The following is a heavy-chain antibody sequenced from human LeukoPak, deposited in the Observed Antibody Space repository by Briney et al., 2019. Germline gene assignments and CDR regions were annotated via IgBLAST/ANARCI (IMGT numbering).Heavy chain of an antibody. D-gene: IGHD6-19*01. CDR3: AKDRSGWYEGWFDP. CDR1: GFTFSSYG. CDR2: ISYDGSNK. Sequence: GGSLRLSCAASGFTFSSYGMHWVRQAPGKGLEWVAVISYDGSNKYYADSVKGRFTISRDNSKNTLYLQMNSLRAEDTAVYYCAKDRSGWYEGWFDPWGQGTLVTVSS. V-gene: IGHV3-30*18. J-gene: IGHJ5*02.